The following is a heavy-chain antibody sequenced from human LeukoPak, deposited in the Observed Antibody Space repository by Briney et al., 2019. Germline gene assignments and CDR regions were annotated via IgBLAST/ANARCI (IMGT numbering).Heavy chain of an antibody. CDR3: ARVLLEQWLPQYYFDF. CDR1: GFTFSNYW. Sequence: PGGSLRLSCAASGFTFSNYWMSWVRQAPGEGLEWVANIQQAGSQKYYVDSVKGRFTISRDNAKNSLYLQMNSLRAEDTAVYYCARVLLEQWLPQYYFDFWGQGTLVTVSS. CDR2: IQQAGSQK. V-gene: IGHV3-7*01. D-gene: IGHD6-19*01. J-gene: IGHJ4*02.